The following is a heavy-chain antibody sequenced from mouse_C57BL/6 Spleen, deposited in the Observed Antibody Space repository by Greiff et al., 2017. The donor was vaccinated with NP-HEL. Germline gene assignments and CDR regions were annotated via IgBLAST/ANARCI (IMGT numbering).Heavy chain of an antibody. D-gene: IGHD2-4*01. CDR3: ARHDYDGDAMDY. J-gene: IGHJ4*01. CDR2: ISGGGGNT. Sequence: EVQLVESGGGLVKPGGSLKLSCAASGFTFSSYTMSWVRQTPEKRLEWVATISGGGGNTYYPDSVKGRFTISRDNAKNTLYLQMSSLRSEDTALYYCARHDYDGDAMDYWGQGTSVTVSS. CDR1: GFTFSSYT. V-gene: IGHV5-9*01.